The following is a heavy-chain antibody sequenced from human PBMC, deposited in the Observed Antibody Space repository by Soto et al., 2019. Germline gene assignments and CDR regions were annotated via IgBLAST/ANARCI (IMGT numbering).Heavy chain of an antibody. V-gene: IGHV1-69*04. D-gene: IGHD2-8*02. CDR2: IIPILGIA. J-gene: IGHJ6*02. Sequence: GASVKVSCKASGGTFSSYAISWVRQAPGQGLEWMGRIIPILGIANYAQKFQGRVTITADKSTSTAYMELSSLRSEDTAVYYCLLSRDLYYYGMDVWGQGTTVTVSS. CDR3: LLSRDLYYYGMDV. CDR1: GGTFSSYA.